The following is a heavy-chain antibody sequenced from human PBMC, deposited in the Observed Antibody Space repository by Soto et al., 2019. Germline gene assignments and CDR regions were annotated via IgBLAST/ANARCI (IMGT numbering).Heavy chain of an antibody. CDR1: GFTFSSYG. J-gene: IGHJ6*02. V-gene: IGHV3-30*03. CDR3: ASIPGVVPGDYYYYGMDV. Sequence: QSGGSLRLSCAASGFTFSSYGMRWVRQAPGKGLEWVAVISYDGSNKYYADSVKGRFTISRDNSKNTLYLQMNSLRAEDTAVYYCASIPGVVPGDYYYYGMDVWGQGTTVTVSS. D-gene: IGHD2-2*01. CDR2: ISYDGSNK.